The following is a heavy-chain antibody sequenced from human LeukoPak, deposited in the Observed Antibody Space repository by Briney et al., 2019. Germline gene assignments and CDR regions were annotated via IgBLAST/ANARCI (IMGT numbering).Heavy chain of an antibody. V-gene: IGHV3-43D*04. CDR3: AKDRAPRGYYYYYMDV. CDR1: GFTFDDYA. Sequence: PGGFLRLPCAASGFTFDDYAMHWVRQAPGKGLEWVSLISWDGGSTYYADSVKGRFTISRDNSKNSLYLQMNSLRAEDTALYYCAKDRAPRGYYYYYMDVWSKGTTVTVSS. CDR2: ISWDGGST. J-gene: IGHJ6*03.